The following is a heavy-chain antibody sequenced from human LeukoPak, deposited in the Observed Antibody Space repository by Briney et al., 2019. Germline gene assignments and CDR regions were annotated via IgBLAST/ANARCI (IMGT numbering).Heavy chain of an antibody. Sequence: PSETLSLTCAVYGGSFSGYYWSWIRQPPGKGLEWIGEINHSGSTNYNPSLKSRVTISVDTSKNQFSLKLSSVTAADTAVYYCARGYYVWGGYRYMVGGYFDYWGQGTLVTVSS. J-gene: IGHJ4*02. CDR1: GGSFSGYY. CDR3: ARGYYVWGGYRYMVGGYFDY. V-gene: IGHV4-34*01. D-gene: IGHD3-16*02. CDR2: INHSGST.